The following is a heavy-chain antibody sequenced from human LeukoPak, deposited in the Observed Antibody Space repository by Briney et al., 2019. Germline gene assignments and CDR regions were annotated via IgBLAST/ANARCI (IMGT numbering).Heavy chain of an antibody. CDR3: ARESGLREYSSSSFDY. CDR2: MNPNSGNT. CDR1: GYTFTSYV. Sequence: GASVKVSCRASGYTFTSYVINWVRQATGQGLEWMGWMNPNSGNTGYAQKFQGRVTMTRNTSISTAYMELSSLRSEDTAVYYCARESGLREYSSSSFDYWGQGTLVTVSS. V-gene: IGHV1-8*01. J-gene: IGHJ4*02. D-gene: IGHD6-6*01.